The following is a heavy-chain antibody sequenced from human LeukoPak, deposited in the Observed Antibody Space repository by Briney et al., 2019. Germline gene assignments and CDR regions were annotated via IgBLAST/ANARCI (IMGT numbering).Heavy chain of an antibody. Sequence: GRSLRLSCAASGFTFSSYGMHWVRQAPGKGLEWVAVISYDGSNKYYADSVKGRFTISRDNAKNSLYLQMNSLRAEDTAVYYCASRGYSYGPYGMDVWGQGTTVTVSS. CDR3: ASRGYSYGPYGMDV. J-gene: IGHJ6*02. V-gene: IGHV3-30*03. CDR2: ISYDGSNK. CDR1: GFTFSSYG. D-gene: IGHD5-18*01.